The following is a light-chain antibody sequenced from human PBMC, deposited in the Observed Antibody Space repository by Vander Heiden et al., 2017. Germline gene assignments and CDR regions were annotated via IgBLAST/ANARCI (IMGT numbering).Light chain of an antibody. CDR1: QAIRSY. CDR2: SAS. V-gene: IGKV1-9*01. Sequence: DIHLTQSPSSLSASLGDRVTITCRASQAIRSYLSWYQQNPGKAPKLLISSASNLQSGVPSRFSGSGSGTEFTLTISSLQPEDSATFYCEHLNNFPLTFGGGTKVEI. CDR3: EHLNNFPLT. J-gene: IGKJ4*01.